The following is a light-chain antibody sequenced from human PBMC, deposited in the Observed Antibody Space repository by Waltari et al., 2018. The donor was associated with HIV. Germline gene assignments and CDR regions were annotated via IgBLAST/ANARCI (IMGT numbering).Light chain of an antibody. Sequence: DIQMTQSPSSLSASVGDRVTITCQASQSISSYLNWYQQKPGKAPKLLIYAASSLQSGVPSRFSGSGSGTDFTLTISSLQPEDFATYYCQQSYSTPPENTFGQGTKLEIK. CDR1: QSISSY. J-gene: IGKJ2*01. CDR3: QQSYSTPPENT. CDR2: AAS. V-gene: IGKV1-39*01.